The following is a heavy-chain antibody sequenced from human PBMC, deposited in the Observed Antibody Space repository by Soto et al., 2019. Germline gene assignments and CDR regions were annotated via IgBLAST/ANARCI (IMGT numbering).Heavy chain of an antibody. Sequence: PSETLSRTWAVYGGSFSSYHWSWIRQTPGKGLEWIGEINHLTTTNYNPSLKSRVIISLDTPKNQFSLKLSSVTAADTAVYYCARGYDTALAPIFWGQGILVTVSS. CDR2: INHLTTT. CDR1: GGSFSSYH. J-gene: IGHJ4*02. V-gene: IGHV4-34*01. CDR3: ARGYDTALAPIF. D-gene: IGHD5-18*01.